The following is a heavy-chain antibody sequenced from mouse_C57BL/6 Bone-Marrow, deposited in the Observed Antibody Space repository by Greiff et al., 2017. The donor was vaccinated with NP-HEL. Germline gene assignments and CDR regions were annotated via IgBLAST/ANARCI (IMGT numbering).Heavy chain of an antibody. CDR3: ARGYGSSSYFDV. CDR2: ISSAGST. V-gene: IGHV3-6*01. J-gene: IGHJ1*03. Sequence: EVKLVESGPGLVKPSQSLSLTCSVTGYSIPSGYYWNWIRPFPGNKLEWMGYISSAGSTNYNPSLKTRISIPRDTSKNPFFLKLNSVTTEDTSTYYCARGYGSSSYFDVWGTGTTVTVSS. D-gene: IGHD1-1*01. CDR1: GYSIPSGYY.